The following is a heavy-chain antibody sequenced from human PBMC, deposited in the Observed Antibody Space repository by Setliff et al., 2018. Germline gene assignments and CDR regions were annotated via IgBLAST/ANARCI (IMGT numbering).Heavy chain of an antibody. D-gene: IGHD3-9*01. CDR1: GYSFTVFG. Sequence: ASVKVSCKTSGYSFTVFGISWVRQAPGQGLEWMGWISPYNGDANYAPKFRDRVTLTIDPSSTTAYMELRSLKSDDTAFYYCARSSAPSVVLAADFDFWGQGTLVTAPQ. CDR2: ISPYNGDA. J-gene: IGHJ4*02. CDR3: ARSSAPSVVLAADFDF. V-gene: IGHV1-18*01.